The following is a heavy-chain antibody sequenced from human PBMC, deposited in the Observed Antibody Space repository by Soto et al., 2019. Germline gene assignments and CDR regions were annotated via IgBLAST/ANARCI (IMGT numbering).Heavy chain of an antibody. CDR1: GFTFSGDW. CDR3: ARGPRGLYHHDY. V-gene: IGHV3-74*01. J-gene: IGHJ4*02. D-gene: IGHD2-2*01. CDR2: INMDGSST. Sequence: EVQLVESGGGLVQPGGSLRLSCAASGFTFSGDWMHWVRQAAGKGLVWVSCINMDGSSTNYADSVKGRFTISRDNAKNTLYLQTNSLRVDDTAVYYCARGPRGLYHHDYWGQGALVTVSS.